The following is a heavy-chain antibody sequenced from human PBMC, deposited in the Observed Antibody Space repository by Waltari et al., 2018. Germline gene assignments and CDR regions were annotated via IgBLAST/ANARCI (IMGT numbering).Heavy chain of an antibody. CDR1: GYIFSHSG. CDR3: TRDDVDSSNFGGF. CDR2: IYPYNGNT. Sequence: QLVQSGAEVKKPGASVKVSCKASGYIFSHSGITWVRKAPGQGLEWMGWIYPYNGNTKYEQNFQGRVTMTTDTSTTTAYMEIRSLRSDDTAIYYCTRDDVDSSNFGGFWGQGTLVTVSS. D-gene: IGHD6-13*01. V-gene: IGHV1-18*01. J-gene: IGHJ4*02.